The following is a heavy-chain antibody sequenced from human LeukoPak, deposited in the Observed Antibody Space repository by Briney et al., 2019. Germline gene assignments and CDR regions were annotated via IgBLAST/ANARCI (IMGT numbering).Heavy chain of an antibody. CDR2: IIPILGIA. CDR3: ARGLFYDSSGYRPFDY. Sequence: GSSVKVSCKASGGTFSSYAISWVRQAPGQGLEWMGRIIPILGIANYAQKLQGRVTMTTDTSTSTAYMELRSLRSDDTAVYYCARGLFYDSSGYRPFDYWGQGTLATVSS. V-gene: IGHV1-69*04. J-gene: IGHJ4*02. CDR1: GGTFSSYA. D-gene: IGHD3-22*01.